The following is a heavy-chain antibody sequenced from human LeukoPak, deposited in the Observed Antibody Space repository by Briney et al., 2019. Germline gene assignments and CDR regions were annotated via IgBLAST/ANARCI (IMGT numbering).Heavy chain of an antibody. D-gene: IGHD3-3*01. CDR1: GFTFSSYA. V-gene: IGHV3-23*01. CDR2: ISGSGGST. Sequence: GGSLRLSCAASGFTFSSYAMSWVRQAPGKGLEWVSAISGSGGSTYYADSVKGRFTISRDNSKNTLYLQMNSLIAEDTAVYYCAKDLREYDFWSGYYTYWGQGTLVTVSS. CDR3: AKDLREYDFWSGYYTY. J-gene: IGHJ4*02.